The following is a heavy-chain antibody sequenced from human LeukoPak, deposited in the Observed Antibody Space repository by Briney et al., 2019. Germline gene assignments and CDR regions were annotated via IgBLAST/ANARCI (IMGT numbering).Heavy chain of an antibody. Sequence: PSETLSLTCAVYGGSFGGYYWSWIRQPTGKGLEWIGEINHSGSTSYNPSLKSRVTVSVDTSKKQFSLKLTSVTAADTAMYYCAGAEQQLAPSYYWGQGILVSVSS. CDR3: AGAEQQLAPSYY. CDR1: GGSFGGYY. D-gene: IGHD6-13*01. J-gene: IGHJ4*02. V-gene: IGHV4-34*01. CDR2: INHSGST.